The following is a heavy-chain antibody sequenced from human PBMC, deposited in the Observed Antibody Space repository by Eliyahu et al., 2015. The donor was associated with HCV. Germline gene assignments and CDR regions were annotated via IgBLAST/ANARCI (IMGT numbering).Heavy chain of an antibody. J-gene: IGHJ4*02. D-gene: IGHD1-7*01. CDR2: IYYSGST. CDR1: GGSISSSSYY. Sequence: QLQLQESGPGLVKPSETLSLTCTVSGGSISSSSYYWGWIRQPPGKGLEWIGSIYYSGSTYYNPSLKSRVTISVDTSKNQFSLKLSSVTAADTAVYYCARPAFLNWNYDTPQSYYFDYWGQGTLVTVSS. V-gene: IGHV4-39*01. CDR3: ARPAFLNWNYDTPQSYYFDY.